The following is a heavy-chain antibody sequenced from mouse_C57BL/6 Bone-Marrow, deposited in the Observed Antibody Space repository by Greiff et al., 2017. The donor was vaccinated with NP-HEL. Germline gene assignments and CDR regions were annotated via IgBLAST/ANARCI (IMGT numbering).Heavy chain of an antibody. CDR3: ASGNYYGSSYGWYFDV. V-gene: IGHV1-55*01. CDR1: GYTFTSYW. Sequence: VQLQQPGAELVKPGASVKMSCKASGYTFTSYWITWVKQRPGQGLEWIGDIYPGSGSTNYNEKFKSKATLTVDTSSSTAYMQLSSLTSEDSAVYYCASGNYYGSSYGWYFDVWGTGTTVTVSS. D-gene: IGHD1-1*01. CDR2: IYPGSGST. J-gene: IGHJ1*03.